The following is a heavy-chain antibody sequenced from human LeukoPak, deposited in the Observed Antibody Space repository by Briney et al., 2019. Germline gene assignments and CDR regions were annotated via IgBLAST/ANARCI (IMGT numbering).Heavy chain of an antibody. V-gene: IGHV3-23*01. D-gene: IGHD3-3*01. Sequence: GGSLRLSCAASGFTFSSYAMSWVRQAPGKGLEWVSAISGSGGSTYYADSVKGRFTISRDNSKNTLYLQMDSLRAEDTAVYYCAKGGHYTYFEYWGQGTLVTVSS. J-gene: IGHJ4*02. CDR1: GFTFSSYA. CDR3: AKGGHYTYFEY. CDR2: ISGSGGST.